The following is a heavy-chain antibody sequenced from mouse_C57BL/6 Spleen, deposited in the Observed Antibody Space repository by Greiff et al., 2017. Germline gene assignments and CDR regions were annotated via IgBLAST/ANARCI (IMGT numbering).Heavy chain of an antibody. CDR1: GYAFSSSW. D-gene: IGHD2-13*01. J-gene: IGHJ2*01. CDR2: IYPGDGDT. V-gene: IGHV1-82*01. CDR3: ARGDDDYYFDY. Sequence: VQLQRSGPELVKPGASVKISCKASGYAFSSSWMNWVKQRPGKGLEWIGRIYPGDGDTNYNGKFKGKATLTADKSSSTAYMQLSSLTSEDSAVYFCARGDDDYYFDYWGQGTTLTVSS.